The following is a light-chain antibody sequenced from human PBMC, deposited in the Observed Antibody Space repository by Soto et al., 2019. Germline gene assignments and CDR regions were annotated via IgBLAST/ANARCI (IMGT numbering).Light chain of an antibody. Sequence: EIVLTQSPGTLSLSPGERATLSCRASHSLSRNYIAWYQHRPGQAPRLLIYGASSRATGIPDRFSGIGSGAVFTLTIARLEPEDFAVYYCQQYDTSPPITFGQGTLPEIK. J-gene: IGKJ5*01. V-gene: IGKV3-20*01. CDR2: GAS. CDR3: QQYDTSPPIT. CDR1: HSLSRNY.